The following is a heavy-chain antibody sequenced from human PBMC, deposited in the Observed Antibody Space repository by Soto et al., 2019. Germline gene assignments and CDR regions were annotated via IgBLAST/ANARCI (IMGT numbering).Heavy chain of an antibody. CDR3: ARDYGDYDGAYGMDV. V-gene: IGHV3-48*01. Sequence: EVQLVESGGGLVQPGGSLRLSCAASGFTFSSYSMNWVRQAPGKGLEWVSYISSSSSTIYYADSVKGRFTISRDNAKNSLYLQMNSLRAEDTAVYYCARDYGDYDGAYGMDVWGQGTTVTVSS. D-gene: IGHD4-17*01. CDR1: GFTFSSYS. CDR2: ISSSSSTI. J-gene: IGHJ6*02.